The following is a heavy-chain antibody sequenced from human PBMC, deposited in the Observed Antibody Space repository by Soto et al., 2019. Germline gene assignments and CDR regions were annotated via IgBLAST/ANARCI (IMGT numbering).Heavy chain of an antibody. CDR1: GYTFTSYY. J-gene: IGHJ5*02. Sequence: QVQLVQSGAEVKKPGASVKVSCKASGYTFTSYYMHWVRQAPGQGLEWMGIINPRGGSTSYAQKPQGRITMSRDTSTSTVYMELSSLRSEDTAVYYCARAVSGSKGTWFDPWGQGTLVTVSS. CDR2: INPRGGST. V-gene: IGHV1-46*01. CDR3: ARAVSGSKGTWFDP. D-gene: IGHD1-26*01.